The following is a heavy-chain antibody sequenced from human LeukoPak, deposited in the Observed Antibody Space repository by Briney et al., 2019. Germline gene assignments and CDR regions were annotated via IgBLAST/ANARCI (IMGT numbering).Heavy chain of an antibody. D-gene: IGHD1-14*01. CDR3: ARDTITGNWFDP. V-gene: IGHV1-69*06. CDR1: GGTFSSYA. J-gene: IGHJ5*02. CDR2: IIPIFGTA. Sequence: EASVKVSCKASGGTFSSYAISWVRQAPGQGLEWMGRIIPIFGTANYAQKFQGRVTITADKSTSTAYMELSSLRSEDTAVYYCARDTITGNWFDPWGQGTLVTVSS.